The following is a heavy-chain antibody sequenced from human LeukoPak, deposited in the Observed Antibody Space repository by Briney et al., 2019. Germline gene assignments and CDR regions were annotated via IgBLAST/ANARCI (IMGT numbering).Heavy chain of an antibody. CDR1: GGSISSDVYY. V-gene: IGHV4-30-2*01. Sequence: PSQTLSLTCTVSGGSISSDVYYWSWIRQPPGKGLEWIGYIYHSGSTYYTPSLKSRATISVDRSKNQFSLRLTSVTAADTALYYCAQTGLAGATEPEYFQHWGQGTLVTVSS. CDR2: IYHSGST. D-gene: IGHD3/OR15-3a*01. J-gene: IGHJ1*01. CDR3: AQTGLAGATEPEYFQH.